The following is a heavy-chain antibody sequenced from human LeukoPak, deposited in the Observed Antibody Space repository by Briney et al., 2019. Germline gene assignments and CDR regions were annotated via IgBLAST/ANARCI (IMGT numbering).Heavy chain of an antibody. CDR1: GFTFSNDW. CDR3: TMIEWERWRG. Sequence: GGSLRLSWAASGFTFSNDWVSWVRQAPGEWLEWVANIKQDGSEKYYVDSVEGRFAVSRDNTKNSLYLQMNSLRAEDTAVYYCTMIEWERWRGWGQGTLVTVSS. CDR2: IKQDGSEK. J-gene: IGHJ4*02. V-gene: IGHV3-7*01. D-gene: IGHD1-26*01.